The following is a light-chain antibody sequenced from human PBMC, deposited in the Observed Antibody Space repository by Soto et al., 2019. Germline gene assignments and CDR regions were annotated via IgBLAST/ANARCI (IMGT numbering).Light chain of an antibody. CDR2: DVT. J-gene: IGLJ1*01. V-gene: IGLV2-11*01. CDR1: GNDVGGYNY. CDR3: CSFAGTYIFV. Sequence: QSVLTQPRSVSGSPGQAVTVSCTGAGNDVGGYNYVSWYQQHPGKAPKLMIYDVTKRPSGVPDRFSGSKSGDTASLTISGLQAEDEADYYCCSFAGTYIFVYGTGTKLTVL.